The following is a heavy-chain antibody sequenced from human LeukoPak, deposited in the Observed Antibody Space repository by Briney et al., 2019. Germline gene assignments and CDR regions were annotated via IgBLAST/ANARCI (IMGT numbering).Heavy chain of an antibody. CDR2: IRSKAYGGTT. D-gene: IGHD2-21*01. V-gene: IGHV3-49*03. Sequence: GGSLRLSCTASGFTFGDYAMSWFRQAPGKGLEWVGFIRSKAYGGTTEYAASVKGRFTISRDDSKSIAYLQMNSLKTEDTAVYYCTRDRTAWGFYYFDYWGQGTLVTVSS. J-gene: IGHJ4*02. CDR3: TRDRTAWGFYYFDY. CDR1: GFTFGDYA.